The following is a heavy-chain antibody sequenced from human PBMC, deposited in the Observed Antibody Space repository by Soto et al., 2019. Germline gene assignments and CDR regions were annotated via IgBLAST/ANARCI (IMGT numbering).Heavy chain of an antibody. J-gene: IGHJ4*02. CDR1: SDSRTQCL. CDR2: IYYLGST. V-gene: IGHV4-59*01. CDR3: ARDGYDGSGSPYPAY. D-gene: IGHD3-10*01. Sequence: LETLSVACRVGSDSRTQCLPYYIQQSPGKGLEWIGYIYYLGSTDYNPSLKSRVTISVDTSKRQFSLRLTSVTAADTAVYYCARDGYDGSGSPYPAYWGPGTQVTVSS.